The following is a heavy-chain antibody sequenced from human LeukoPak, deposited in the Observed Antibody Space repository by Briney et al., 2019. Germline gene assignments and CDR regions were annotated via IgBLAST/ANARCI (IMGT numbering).Heavy chain of an antibody. CDR2: IYYSGST. CDR3: ARGYTYYFDY. Sequence: SETLSLTCTVSGGSISSYYWSWIRQPPGRGLEWIGYIYYSGSTNYNPSLKSRVTISVDTSKNQFSLKLSSVTAADTAVYYCARGYTYYFDYWGQGTLVTVSS. D-gene: IGHD2-2*02. V-gene: IGHV4-59*01. J-gene: IGHJ4*02. CDR1: GGSISSYY.